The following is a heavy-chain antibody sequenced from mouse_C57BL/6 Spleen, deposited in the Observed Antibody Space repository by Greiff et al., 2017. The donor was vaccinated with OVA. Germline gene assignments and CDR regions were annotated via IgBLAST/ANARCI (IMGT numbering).Heavy chain of an antibody. Sequence: VQLQQSGPELVKPGASVKISCKASGYAFSSSWMNWVKQRPGKGLEWIGRIYPGDGDTNYNGKFKGKSTLTADKSSSTAYMQLSSLTSEDSAVYFCAREGLWAMDYWGQGTSVTVSS. CDR2: IYPGDGDT. D-gene: IGHD1-1*02. J-gene: IGHJ4*01. V-gene: IGHV1-82*01. CDR3: AREGLWAMDY. CDR1: GYAFSSSW.